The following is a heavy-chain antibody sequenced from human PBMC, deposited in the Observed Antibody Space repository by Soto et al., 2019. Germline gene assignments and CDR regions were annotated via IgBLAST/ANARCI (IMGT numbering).Heavy chain of an antibody. V-gene: IGHV1-46*01. Sequence: QVHLVQSGAEVKKPGASVEISCKTSGYTFTNYYIHWVRQAPGQGLEWMGIVNPNGGSPNHAPKSHGRVTLTRDTSTSNVYMELSGLRSEDTAVYFCARSLYCGGYCPPGDFYYSGMDVWGQGTTVIVSS. CDR2: VNPNGGSP. J-gene: IGHJ6*02. CDR3: ARSLYCGGYCPPGDFYYSGMDV. CDR1: GYTFTNYY. D-gene: IGHD2-21*02.